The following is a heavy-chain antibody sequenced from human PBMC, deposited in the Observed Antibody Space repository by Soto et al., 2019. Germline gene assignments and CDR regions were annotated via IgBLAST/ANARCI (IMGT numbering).Heavy chain of an antibody. CDR2: INAGNGNT. CDR1: GYTFTNYG. Sequence: ASVKVSCQTAGYTFTNYGISWVRQAPGQRLEWMGWINAGNGNTKYSQGFQGRVTITRDTSASTAYMELSSLRSEDTAVYYCARAVAVPADFDYWGQGTLVTVSS. D-gene: IGHD6-19*01. CDR3: ARAVAVPADFDY. V-gene: IGHV1-3*01. J-gene: IGHJ4*02.